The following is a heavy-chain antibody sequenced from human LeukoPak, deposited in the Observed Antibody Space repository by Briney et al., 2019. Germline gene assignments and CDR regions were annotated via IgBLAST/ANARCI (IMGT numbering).Heavy chain of an antibody. J-gene: IGHJ4*02. V-gene: IGHV3-15*01. CDR2: IKSKTDGGTT. CDR1: GFTFSNAW. CDR3: TTQGPYCSSTGCYSIDY. D-gene: IGHD2-2*01. Sequence: GGSLRLSCAASGFTFSNAWMSWVRQAPGKGLEWVGRIKSKTDGGTTDYAAPVKGRFTISRDDSKNTLYLQMNSLKTEDTAVYYCTTQGPYCSSTGCYSIDYWGQGTLVTVSS.